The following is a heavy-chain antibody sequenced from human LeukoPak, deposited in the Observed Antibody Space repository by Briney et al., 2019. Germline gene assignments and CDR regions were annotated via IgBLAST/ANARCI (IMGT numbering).Heavy chain of an antibody. J-gene: IGHJ3*02. D-gene: IGHD4-17*01. CDR3: ATLNDYGDTNDAFDI. CDR2: FDPEDGET. V-gene: IGHV1-24*01. CDR1: GYTRTELS. Sequence: ASVKVSCKVSGYTRTELSMHWVRQAPGKGLEWMGGFDPEDGETIYAQKFQGRVTMTEDTSTDTAYMELSSLRSEDTAVYYCATLNDYGDTNDAFDIWGQGTMVTVSS.